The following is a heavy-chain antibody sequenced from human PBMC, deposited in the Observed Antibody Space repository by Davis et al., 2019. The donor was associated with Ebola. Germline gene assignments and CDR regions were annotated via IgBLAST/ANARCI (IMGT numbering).Heavy chain of an antibody. CDR3: TPRFDY. Sequence: GGSLRLSCAASGFTFSSYGMHWDRQATGKGLEGVAVISDDGSNKYYADSVKGRFTISRDNSKNTLYLQINSLKTEDTAVYYCTPRFDYLGQGTLVTVSS. CDR1: GFTFSSYG. J-gene: IGHJ4*02. CDR2: ISDDGSNK. V-gene: IGHV3-30*03. D-gene: IGHD2-15*01.